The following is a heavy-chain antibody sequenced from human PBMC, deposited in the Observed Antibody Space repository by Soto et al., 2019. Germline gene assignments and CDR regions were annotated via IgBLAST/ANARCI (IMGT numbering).Heavy chain of an antibody. CDR1: GACMSTSY. CDR3: ARANFCSVYYCYTSFDD. D-gene: IGHD3-3*01. Sequence: PSETLSLTCTVSGACMSTSYWSWIRQSSQRGLEWIGYIHHTGSTSSHPALRRRVTMSVDTSKNQISLKLTSVTAEDTAVYFCARANFCSVYYCYTSFDDGGPETLVTVSS. J-gene: IGHJ4*02. V-gene: IGHV4-59*01. CDR2: IHHTGST.